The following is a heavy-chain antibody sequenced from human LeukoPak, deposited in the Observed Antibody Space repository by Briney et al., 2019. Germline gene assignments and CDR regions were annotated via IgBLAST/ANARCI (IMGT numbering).Heavy chain of an antibody. J-gene: IGHJ3*02. Sequence: SETLSLTCTVSGGSISSYYWSWIRQPPGKGLEWIGYIYYSGSTNYNPSLKSRVTISVDTSKNQFSLKLSSVTAADTAVYYCASRDRDGAFDIWGQGTMVTVSS. D-gene: IGHD5-24*01. CDR1: GGSISSYY. V-gene: IGHV4-59*01. CDR2: IYYSGST. CDR3: ASRDRDGAFDI.